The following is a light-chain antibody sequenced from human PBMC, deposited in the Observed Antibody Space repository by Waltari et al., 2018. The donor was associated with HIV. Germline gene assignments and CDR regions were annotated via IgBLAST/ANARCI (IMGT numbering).Light chain of an antibody. Sequence: TLSCRASLSVRSNYLAWYQQKPGQAPRLLIYGASTRATGIPDRFSGSGSGTDFTLTISRLEPEDFAVYYCQQYTNSAFTFGPGTKVDIK. J-gene: IGKJ3*01. CDR2: GAS. CDR3: QQYTNSAFT. V-gene: IGKV3-20*01. CDR1: LSVRSNY.